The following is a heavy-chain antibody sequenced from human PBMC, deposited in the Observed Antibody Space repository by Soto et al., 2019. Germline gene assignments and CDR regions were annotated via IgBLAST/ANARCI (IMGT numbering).Heavy chain of an antibody. V-gene: IGHV1-69*13. Sequence: SVKVSCKASGGTFSSYAISWVRQAPGQGLEWMGGIIPIFGTANYAQKFQGRVTITADESTSTAYMELSSLRSEDTAVYYCARAFYDSSGYYFGPYFAYWGQGTLVTVSS. CDR1: GGTFSSYA. D-gene: IGHD3-22*01. J-gene: IGHJ4*02. CDR2: IIPIFGTA. CDR3: ARAFYDSSGYYFGPYFAY.